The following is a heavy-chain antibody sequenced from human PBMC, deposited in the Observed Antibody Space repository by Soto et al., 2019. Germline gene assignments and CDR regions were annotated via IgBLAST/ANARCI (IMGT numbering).Heavy chain of an antibody. CDR3: ARVMGSGSYYEGNFDY. Sequence: ASVKVSCKASGYTFTGYYMHWVRQAPGQGLEWMGWINPNSGGTNYAQKFQGWVTMTRDTSISTAYMELSRLRSDDTAVYYCARVMGSGSYYEGNFDYWGQGTLVTVSS. CDR2: INPNSGGT. J-gene: IGHJ4*02. CDR1: GYTFTGYY. V-gene: IGHV1-2*04. D-gene: IGHD3-10*01.